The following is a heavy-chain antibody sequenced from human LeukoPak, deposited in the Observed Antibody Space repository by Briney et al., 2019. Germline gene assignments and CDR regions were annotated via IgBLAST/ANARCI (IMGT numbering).Heavy chain of an antibody. D-gene: IGHD6-19*01. CDR2: ISVDGEET. CDR1: GFSVSTSG. J-gene: IGHJ5*02. V-gene: IGHV3-23*01. Sequence: GGSLRLSCAVSGFSVSTSGMSWVRQAPGKGLEWISAISVDGEETFYADSVKGRFFISRDNSKNTLFLQMNSLRAEDTAVYYCAWGYLSGWYPSWGQGSLVSVSS. CDR3: AWGYLSGWYPS.